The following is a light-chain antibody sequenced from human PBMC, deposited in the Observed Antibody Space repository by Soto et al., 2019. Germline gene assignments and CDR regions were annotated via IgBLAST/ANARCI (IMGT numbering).Light chain of an antibody. V-gene: IGKV3-15*01. CDR3: QQYNNWPPGT. CDR1: QSVSSN. Sequence: EIAMTQSPATLSVSPGERATLSCRASQSVSSNLAWYQQKPGQAPRLLIYGASTRATGIPARFSGSGSGTKFTLTISSLQSEDFAVYYCQQYNNWPPGTFGQGTKVDIK. CDR2: GAS. J-gene: IGKJ1*01.